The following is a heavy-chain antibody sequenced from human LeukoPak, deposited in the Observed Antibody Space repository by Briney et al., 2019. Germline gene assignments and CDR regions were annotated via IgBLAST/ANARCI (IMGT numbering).Heavy chain of an antibody. CDR2: IKQDGSEK. CDR3: ARDAATYYDFWSGYYGGWFDP. J-gene: IGHJ5*02. CDR1: GFTFSSYW. V-gene: IGHV3-7*01. Sequence: GGPLRLSCAASGFTFSSYWMSWVRQAPGKGLEWVANIKQDGSEKYYVDSVRGRFTISRDNAKNSLYLQMNSLRAEDTAVYYCARDAATYYDFWSGYYGGWFDPWGQGTLVTVSS. D-gene: IGHD3-3*01.